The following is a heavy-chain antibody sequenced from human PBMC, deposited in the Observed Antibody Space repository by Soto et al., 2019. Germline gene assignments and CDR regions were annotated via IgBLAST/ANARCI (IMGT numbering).Heavy chain of an antibody. J-gene: IGHJ4*02. CDR1: GFTFSNYW. D-gene: IGHD5-12*01. CDR2: ITPDGSYT. CDR3: ARDCIIVDTPGDECDY. Sequence: EVQLVESGGGLVQPGGSLRLSCATSGFTFSNYWMHWVRQAPGKGLMWVARITPDGSYTSYADSVKGRFTISRDNAKNTWYLQMNGLRAEDTAIYYCARDCIIVDTPGDECDYRGEGTLVAVSS. V-gene: IGHV3-74*01.